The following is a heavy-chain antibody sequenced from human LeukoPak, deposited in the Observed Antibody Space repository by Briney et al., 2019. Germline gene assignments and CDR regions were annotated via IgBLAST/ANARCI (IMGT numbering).Heavy chain of an antibody. CDR2: ISYDGSNK. CDR1: GFTFSSYA. V-gene: IGHV3-30-3*01. Sequence: GRSLRLSCAASGFTFSSYAMHWVRQAPGKGLEWAAVISYDGSNKYYADSVKGRFTISRDNSKNTLYLQMNSLRAEDTAMYYCARDECSSTSCYRRKGVDYWGQGTLVTVSS. J-gene: IGHJ4*02. CDR3: ARDECSSTSCYRRKGVDY. D-gene: IGHD2-2*01.